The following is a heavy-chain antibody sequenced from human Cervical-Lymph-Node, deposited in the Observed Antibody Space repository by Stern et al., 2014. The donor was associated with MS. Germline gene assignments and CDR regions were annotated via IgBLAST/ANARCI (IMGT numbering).Heavy chain of an antibody. Sequence: QVQLVQSGAEVKKPGASVRVSCKASGYIFTSYDINWVRQATGEGLELMGWMNPNSGQAGYAEKFQGRVTMTKNTSISTVYMELSSLRTDDTAIYYCARLRKRDFHNWFDPWGQGTLVTVSS. CDR1: GYIFTSYD. V-gene: IGHV1-8*01. CDR3: ARLRKRDFHNWFDP. CDR2: MNPNSGQA. J-gene: IGHJ5*02. D-gene: IGHD2/OR15-2a*01.